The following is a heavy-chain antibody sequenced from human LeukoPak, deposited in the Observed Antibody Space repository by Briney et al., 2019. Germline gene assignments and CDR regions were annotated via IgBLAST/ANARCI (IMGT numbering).Heavy chain of an antibody. CDR1: GGTFSSYA. CDR2: IIPIFGIA. D-gene: IGHD4-23*01. V-gene: IGHV1-69*04. CDR3: AREHGGNPYFHC. Sequence: SVKVSCKASGGTFSSYAISWVRQAPGQGLEWMGRIIPIFGIANYAQKFQGRVTITADKSTSTAYMELSNLRSEDTAVYYCAREHGGNPYFHCWGQGTLVTVSS. J-gene: IGHJ4*02.